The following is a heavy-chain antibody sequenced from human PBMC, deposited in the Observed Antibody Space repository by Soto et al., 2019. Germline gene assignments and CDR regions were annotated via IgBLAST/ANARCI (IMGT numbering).Heavy chain of an antibody. CDR2: IIPIFGTA. J-gene: IGHJ4*02. CDR1: GGTFSSYA. Sequence: SVKVSCKXSGGTFSSYAISWVRQAPGQGLEWMGGIIPIFGTANYAQKFQGRVTITADESTSTAYMELSSLRSEDTAVYYCARDLGSSGYPFDYWGQGTLVTVSS. D-gene: IGHD3-22*01. V-gene: IGHV1-69*13. CDR3: ARDLGSSGYPFDY.